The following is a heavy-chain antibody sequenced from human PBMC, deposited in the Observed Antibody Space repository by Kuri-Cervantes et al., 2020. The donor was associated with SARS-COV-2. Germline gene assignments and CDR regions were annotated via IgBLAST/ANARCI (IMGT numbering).Heavy chain of an antibody. J-gene: IGHJ6*02. CDR2: INPNSGGT. D-gene: IGHD2-21*02. CDR1: GYTFTGYY. V-gene: IGHV1-2*04. Sequence: AVPVSCKASGYTFTGYYMHWMRQAPGQGLEWMGWINPNSGGTNYAQKFQGWVTMTRDTSISTAYMELSRLRSDDTAVYYCARGVTPNYGMDVWGQGTTVTVSS. CDR3: ARGVTPNYGMDV.